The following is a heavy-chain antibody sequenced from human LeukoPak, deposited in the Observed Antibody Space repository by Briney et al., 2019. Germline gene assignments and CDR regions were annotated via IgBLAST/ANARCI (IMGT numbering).Heavy chain of an antibody. CDR1: GFTFSSYW. CDR3: ASWTFYGDQTINTYYYYGMDV. V-gene: IGHV3-74*01. CDR2: INSDGSST. J-gene: IGHJ6*02. D-gene: IGHD4-17*01. Sequence: PGGSLRLSCAASGFTFSSYWMHWVRQAPGKGLVWVSRINSDGSSTSYADSVKGRFTISRDNAKDTLYLQMNSLRAEDTAVYYCASWTFYGDQTINTYYYYGMDVWGQGTTVTVSS.